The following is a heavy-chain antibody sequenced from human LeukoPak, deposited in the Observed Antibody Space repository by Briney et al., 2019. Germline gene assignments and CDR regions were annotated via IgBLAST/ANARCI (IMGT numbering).Heavy chain of an antibody. CDR3: ARDYDFWSSLGFDY. CDR1: GFTFGDYA. D-gene: IGHD3-3*01. J-gene: IGHJ4*02. Sequence: SGRSLRLSCTASGFTFGDYAMSWVRQAPGKGLEWVGFIRSKAYGGTTEYAASVKGRFTISRDDSKSIAYLQMNSLKTEDTAVYYCARDYDFWSSLGFDYWGQGTLVTVSS. V-gene: IGHV3-49*04. CDR2: IRSKAYGGTT.